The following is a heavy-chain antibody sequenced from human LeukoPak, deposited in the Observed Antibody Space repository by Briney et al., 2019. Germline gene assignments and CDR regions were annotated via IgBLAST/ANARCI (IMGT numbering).Heavy chain of an antibody. Sequence: GGSLRLSCAASGFTFSSYGMHWVRQAPGKGLEWVAVISYDGSNKYYADSVKGRFTISRDNSKNTLYLQMNSPRAEDTAVYYCAKSGYDSSGPNYYWGQGTLVTVSS. V-gene: IGHV3-30*18. J-gene: IGHJ4*02. CDR3: AKSGYDSSGPNYY. D-gene: IGHD3-22*01. CDR1: GFTFSSYG. CDR2: ISYDGSNK.